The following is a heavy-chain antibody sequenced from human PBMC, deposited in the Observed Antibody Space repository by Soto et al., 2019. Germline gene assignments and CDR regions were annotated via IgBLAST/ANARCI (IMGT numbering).Heavy chain of an antibody. J-gene: IGHJ6*02. V-gene: IGHV4-4*02. CDR1: GGSISTTYW. CDR2: IHHGTGT. CDR3: ARNDAYGLDV. D-gene: IGHD2-8*01. Sequence: QVQLQESGPGLVKPSGTLSLTCAVSGGSISTTYWWSWVRQSPGKGLEWIGEIHHGTGTNYNPSLKSRVTISLDKSTNQLFLRLTSVTVADTAVYYWARNDAYGLDVWGQGTTVTVSS.